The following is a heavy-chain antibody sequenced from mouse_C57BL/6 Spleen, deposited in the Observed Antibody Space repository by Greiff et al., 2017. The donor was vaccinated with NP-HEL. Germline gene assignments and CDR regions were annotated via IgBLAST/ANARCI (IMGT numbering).Heavy chain of an antibody. CDR3: ARAGTTVVEGY. J-gene: IGHJ2*01. V-gene: IGHV1-64*01. Sequence: QVRLQQPGAELVKPGASVKLSCKASGYTFTSYWMHWVKQRPGQGLEWIGMIHPNSGSTNYNEKFKSKATLTVDKSSSTAYMQLSSLTSEDSAVYYWARAGTTVVEGYWGQGTTLTVSS. CDR1: GYTFTSYW. D-gene: IGHD1-1*01. CDR2: IHPNSGST.